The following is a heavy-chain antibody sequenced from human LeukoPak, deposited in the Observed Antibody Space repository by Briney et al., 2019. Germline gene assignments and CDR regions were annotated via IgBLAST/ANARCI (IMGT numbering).Heavy chain of an antibody. CDR3: ARNVEGYNDY. CDR2: ISVGGSNT. J-gene: IGHJ4*02. V-gene: IGHV3-23*01. CDR1: GFTFSSNA. D-gene: IGHD5-24*01. Sequence: GGSLRLSCAASGFTFSSNAMTWVRQAPGKGLEWVSDISVGGSNTYYADSVKGRFTISRDNSKATLYLQMNSLRAEDTAIYYCARNVEGYNDYWGQGSLVTVSS.